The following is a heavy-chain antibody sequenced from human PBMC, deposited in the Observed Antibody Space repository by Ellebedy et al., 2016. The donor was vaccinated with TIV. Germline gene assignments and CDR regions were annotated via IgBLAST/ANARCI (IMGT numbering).Heavy chain of an antibody. CDR3: ARDGDYDAFDI. D-gene: IGHD4-17*01. V-gene: IGHV3-11*05. CDR2: TSSSSSYT. J-gene: IGHJ3*02. CDR1: GFTFSDYY. Sequence: GGSLRLXXAASGFTFSDYYMSWIRQAPGKGLEWVSYTSSSSSYTNYADSVKGRFTISRDNAKNSLYLQMNSLRAEDTAVYYCARDGDYDAFDIWGQGTMVTVSS.